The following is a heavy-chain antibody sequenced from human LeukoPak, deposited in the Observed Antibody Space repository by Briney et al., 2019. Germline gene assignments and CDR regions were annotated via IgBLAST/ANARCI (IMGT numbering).Heavy chain of an antibody. D-gene: IGHD3-22*01. CDR3: ARDLSYYDSSGYSYFDC. V-gene: IGHV3-21*01. J-gene: IGHJ4*02. CDR1: GFTFSSYS. CDR2: ISSSSSYI. Sequence: GGSLRLSCAASGFTFSSYSMNWVRQAPGKGLEWVSSISSSSSYIYYADSVKGRFTISRDNAKNSLYLQMNSLRAEDTAVYYCARDLSYYDSSGYSYFDCWGQGTLVTVSS.